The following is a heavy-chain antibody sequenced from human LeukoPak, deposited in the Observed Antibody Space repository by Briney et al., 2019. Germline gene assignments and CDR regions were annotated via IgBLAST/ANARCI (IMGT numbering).Heavy chain of an antibody. D-gene: IGHD3-22*01. CDR1: GFTFSSYE. V-gene: IGHV3-30*18. CDR3: AKDLTYYDSSGCFDY. CDR2: ISYDGSNK. J-gene: IGHJ4*02. Sequence: PGGSLRLSCAASGFTFSSYEMNWVRQAPGKGLEWVAVISYDGSNKYYADSVKGRFTISRDNSKNTLYLQMNSLRAEDTAVYYCAKDLTYYDSSGCFDYWGQGTLVTVSS.